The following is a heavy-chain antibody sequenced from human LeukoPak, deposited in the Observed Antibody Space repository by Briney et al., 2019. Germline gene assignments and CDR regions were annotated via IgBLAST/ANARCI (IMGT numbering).Heavy chain of an antibody. CDR1: GGSISSSSYY. CDR3: ARDRRDYVRGSFDY. CDR2: IYYSGNT. Sequence: SETLSLTCTVSGGSISSSSYYWAWIRQPPGKGLEWIGSIYYSGNTYYKSSLKSRVTIAVDTSKNQFSLKLSSVTAADTAVYYCARDRRDYVRGSFDYWGQGTLVTVSS. V-gene: IGHV4-39*07. D-gene: IGHD4-17*01. J-gene: IGHJ4*02.